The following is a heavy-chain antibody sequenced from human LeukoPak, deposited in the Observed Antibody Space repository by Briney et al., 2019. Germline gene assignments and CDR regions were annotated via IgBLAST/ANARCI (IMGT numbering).Heavy chain of an antibody. CDR1: GLPIADFA. Sequence: QPGGSLRRSCVASGLPIADFAMHWVRQAPGKGLEWVSLISGDGVSTFYADSVKGRFSISRDNSKNSLSLEMNSLRTEDTAMYYCARESGKFDYWGQGTLVAVSS. V-gene: IGHV3-43*02. CDR3: ARESGKFDY. J-gene: IGHJ4*02. CDR2: ISGDGVST.